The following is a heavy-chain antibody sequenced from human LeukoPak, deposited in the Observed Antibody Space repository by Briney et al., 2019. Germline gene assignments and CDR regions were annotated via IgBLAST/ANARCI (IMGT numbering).Heavy chain of an antibody. J-gene: IGHJ4*02. CDR3: ATQYYYDSSGYSLDY. CDR2: INHSGST. CDR1: GGSISSYY. D-gene: IGHD3-22*01. Sequence: PSETLSLTCTVSGGSISSYYWSWIRQPPGKGLEWIGEINHSGSTNYNPSLKSRVTISVDTSKNQFSLKLSSVTAADTAVYYCATQYYYDSSGYSLDYWGQGTLVTVSS. V-gene: IGHV4-34*01.